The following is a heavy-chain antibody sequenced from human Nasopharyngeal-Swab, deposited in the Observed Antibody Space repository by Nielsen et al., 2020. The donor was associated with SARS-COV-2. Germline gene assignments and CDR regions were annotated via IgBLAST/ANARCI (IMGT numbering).Heavy chain of an antibody. D-gene: IGHD6-13*01. J-gene: IGHJ4*02. CDR3: ANSPYRSGWYYFAY. CDR2: IYYSGSA. V-gene: IGHV4-59*13. CDR1: GGSISTYY. Sequence: ETLSLTCIVSGGSISTYYWSWIRQTSGKGLEWIGHIYYSGSANYNPSLKSRVTFSVDTSKNQFSLNLSSVTAADTAVYYCANSPYRSGWYYFAYWGQGTLVTVAS.